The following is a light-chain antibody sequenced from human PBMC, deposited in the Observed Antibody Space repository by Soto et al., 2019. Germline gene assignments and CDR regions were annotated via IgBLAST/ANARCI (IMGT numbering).Light chain of an antibody. J-gene: IGKJ4*01. CDR2: GAS. CDR1: QSVSRN. Sequence: EIVMTQSPATLSVSPGERATLSCRASQSVSRNFAWYQQKPGQAPRLLISGASTRATGIPARFSGSGSGTEFTLIISSLQSEDFAVYFCQQYNNWPLTFGGGTKVEIK. CDR3: QQYNNWPLT. V-gene: IGKV3-15*01.